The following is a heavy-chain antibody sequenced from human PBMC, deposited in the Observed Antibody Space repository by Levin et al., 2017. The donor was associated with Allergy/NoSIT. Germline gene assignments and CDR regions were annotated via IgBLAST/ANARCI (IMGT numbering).Heavy chain of an antibody. CDR3: ARVGYDYVWGSYRHRYYFDY. J-gene: IGHJ4*02. CDR1: GGSFSGYY. CDR2: INHSGST. Sequence: SETLSLTCAVYGGSFSGYYWSWIRQPPGKGLEWIGEINHSGSTNYNPSLKSRVTISVDTSKNQFSLKLSSVTAADTAVYYCARVGYDYVWGSYRHRYYFDYWGQGTLVTVSS. V-gene: IGHV4-34*01. D-gene: IGHD3-16*02.